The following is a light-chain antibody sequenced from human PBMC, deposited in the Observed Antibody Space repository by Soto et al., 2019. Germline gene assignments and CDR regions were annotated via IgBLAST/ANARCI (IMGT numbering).Light chain of an antibody. V-gene: IGLV2-23*01. CDR2: EGS. CDR1: SSDVGSYNL. CDR3: YTYAGGSTYL. Sequence: QSVLTQPASVSGSPGQSITISCTGTSSDVGSYNLVSWYQQHPGKAPKLMIFEGSKRPSGVSNRFSGSKSGNTASLRISGLQAEDEADYYCYTYAGGSTYLFGTGTKVT. J-gene: IGLJ1*01.